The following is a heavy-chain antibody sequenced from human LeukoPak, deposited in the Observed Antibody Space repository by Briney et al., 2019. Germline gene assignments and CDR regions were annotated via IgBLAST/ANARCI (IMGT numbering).Heavy chain of an antibody. CDR1: GYTFTGYY. CDR2: INPDSGGT. V-gene: IGHV1-2*02. Sequence: ASVTVSCKPSGYTFTGYYMNWVRQAPGQGREWMGWINPDSGGTNFAENFQGRVTMTRDTSISTAYMELSSLRSDDTAVYYCARGGDGSGSYYNAEGDYWGQGTLVTVSS. D-gene: IGHD3-10*01. J-gene: IGHJ4*02. CDR3: ARGGDGSGSYYNAEGDY.